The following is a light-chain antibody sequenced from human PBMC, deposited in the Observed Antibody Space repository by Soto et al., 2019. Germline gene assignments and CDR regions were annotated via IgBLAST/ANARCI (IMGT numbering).Light chain of an antibody. CDR3: QQYGSSPRVT. V-gene: IGKV3-20*01. J-gene: IGKJ5*01. CDR2: GAS. Sequence: EIVLTQSPGTLSLSPCERATLSCSASQSVSSSYLAWYQQKPGQAPRLLIYGASSRATGIPDRFSGSGSGTDFTLTISRLEPEDFAVYYCQQYGSSPRVTFGQGTRLEIK. CDR1: QSVSSSY.